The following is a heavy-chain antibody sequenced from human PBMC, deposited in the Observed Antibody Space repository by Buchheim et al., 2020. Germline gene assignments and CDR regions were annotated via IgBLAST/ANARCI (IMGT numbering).Heavy chain of an antibody. CDR1: GFTFSSYE. CDR3: ARVRSAHPVDTAMGYFDY. V-gene: IGHV3-48*03. CDR2: ISSSGSTI. J-gene: IGHJ4*02. D-gene: IGHD5-18*01. Sequence: EVQLVESGGGLVQPGGSLRLSCAASGFTFSSYEMNWVRQAPGKGLEWVSYISSSGSTIYYADSVKGRFTISRDNAKNSLYLQMNSLRAEDTAVYYCARVRSAHPVDTAMGYFDYWGQGTL.